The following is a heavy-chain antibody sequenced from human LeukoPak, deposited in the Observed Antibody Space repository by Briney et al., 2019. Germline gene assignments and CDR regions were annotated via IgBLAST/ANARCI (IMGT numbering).Heavy chain of an antibody. Sequence: PGGSLRLSCAASGFTFSDYYMTWVRQAPGKGLEWVAVISYDGSNKYYADSVKGRFTISRDNSKNTLYLQMNSLRAEDTAVYYCARDSMEVVAATDDAFDIWGQGTMVTVSS. V-gene: IGHV3-30*03. D-gene: IGHD2-15*01. CDR3: ARDSMEVVAATDDAFDI. CDR1: GFTFSDYY. CDR2: ISYDGSNK. J-gene: IGHJ3*02.